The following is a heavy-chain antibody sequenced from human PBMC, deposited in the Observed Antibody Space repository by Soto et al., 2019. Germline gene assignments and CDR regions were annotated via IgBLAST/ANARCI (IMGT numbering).Heavy chain of an antibody. CDR3: ARVGDGGNTVLYYYGMDG. Sequence: QVQLHESGPGLVKPSDTLSLTCTVSGRYISGYYWGWIGQPAGKGLKSIGRIYTNGSTNYNPSLKSRVTMSGEASKNQFSRKLRSVTSEDTAVYYCARVGDGGNTVLYYYGMDGWGQGTTVNVSS. CDR2: IYTNGST. CDR1: GRYISGYY. J-gene: IGHJ6*02. D-gene: IGHD3-16*01. V-gene: IGHV4-4*07.